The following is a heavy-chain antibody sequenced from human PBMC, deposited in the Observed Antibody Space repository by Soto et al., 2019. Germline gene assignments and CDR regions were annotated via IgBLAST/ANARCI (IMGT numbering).Heavy chain of an antibody. CDR2: INSDGSST. Sequence: HPGGSLRLSCAASGFTFSSYWMHWVRQAPGKGLVWVSRINSDGSSTSYADSVKGRFTISRDNAKNTLYLQMNSLRAEDTAVYYCARDKVNEDYYYYYYTDVWGKGTTVTVSS. D-gene: IGHD1-1*01. CDR1: GFTFSSYW. J-gene: IGHJ6*03. CDR3: ARDKVNEDYYYYYYTDV. V-gene: IGHV3-74*01.